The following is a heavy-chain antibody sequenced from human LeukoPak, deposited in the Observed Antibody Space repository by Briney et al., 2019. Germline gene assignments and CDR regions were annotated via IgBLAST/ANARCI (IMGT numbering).Heavy chain of an antibody. CDR3: AREWGYYDSSGVENAVAYFDY. Sequence: PSETLSLTCTVSGGSISSYYWSWIRQPPGKGLEWIGYIYFSGSTNYNPSLKSRVTISVDTSKNQFSLKLSPVTAADTAVYYCAREWGYYDSSGVENAVAYFDYWGQGTLVTVSS. V-gene: IGHV4-59*01. J-gene: IGHJ4*02. CDR1: GGSISSYY. D-gene: IGHD3-22*01. CDR2: IYFSGST.